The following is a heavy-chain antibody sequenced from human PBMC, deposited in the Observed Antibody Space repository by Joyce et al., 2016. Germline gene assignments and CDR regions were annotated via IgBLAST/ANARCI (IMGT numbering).Heavy chain of an antibody. V-gene: IGHV3-30*18. CDR3: AKILTATYSSGWFLDY. CDR2: ISYDGMYK. D-gene: IGHD6-25*01. J-gene: IGHJ4*02. Sequence: QVQLVESGGGVVQPGRSLRLSCAASGLTPSSYGVHWVRQDPGKGLEWVAVISYDGMYKYYADSVKGRFTISRDNSKNTVFLEMNSLRAEDTAVYYCAKILTATYSSGWFLDYWGQGTLVTVSS. CDR1: GLTPSSYG.